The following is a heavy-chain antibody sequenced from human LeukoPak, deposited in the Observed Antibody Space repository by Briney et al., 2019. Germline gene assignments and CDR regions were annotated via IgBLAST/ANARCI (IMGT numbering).Heavy chain of an antibody. CDR3: AKNGHYLDS. Sequence: SLTLSCAASGFTFSSYWMSWVRQAPGKGLEWVADIKEDGSDKYYVDSVKGRFTISRDNAKNSLYLQMNSLRAEDTAVYYCAKNGHYLDSWGQGTRASVSS. V-gene: IGHV3-7*01. D-gene: IGHD2-8*01. J-gene: IGHJ4*02. CDR1: GFTFSSYW. CDR2: IKEDGSDK.